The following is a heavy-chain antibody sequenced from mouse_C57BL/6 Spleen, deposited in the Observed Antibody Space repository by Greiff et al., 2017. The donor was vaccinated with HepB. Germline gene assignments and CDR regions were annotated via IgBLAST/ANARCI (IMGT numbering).Heavy chain of an antibody. Sequence: EVQLQESGGGLVQPGGSLKLSCAASGFTFSDYYMYWVRQTPEKRLEWVAYISNGGGSTYYPDTVKGRFTISRDNAKNTLYLQMSRLKSEDTAMYYCAKLGLYAMDYWGQGTSVTVSS. CDR3: AKLGLYAMDY. J-gene: IGHJ4*01. CDR2: ISNGGGST. V-gene: IGHV5-12*01. CDR1: GFTFSDYY.